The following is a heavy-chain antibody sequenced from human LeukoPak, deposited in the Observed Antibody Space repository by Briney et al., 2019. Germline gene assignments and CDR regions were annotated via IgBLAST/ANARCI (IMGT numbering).Heavy chain of an antibody. CDR1: GGSISGSDW. J-gene: IGHJ4*02. Sequence: SGTLSLTCAVSGGSISGSDWWSWVRQPPGKGLEWIGEIYHSGSTNYNPSLQNRVTISIDTSKDQFSLKLSTVTAADTAVYYCARHYYYASGSPFDYWGQGTLVTVSS. CDR3: ARHYYYASGSPFDY. V-gene: IGHV4-4*02. D-gene: IGHD3-10*01. CDR2: IYHSGST.